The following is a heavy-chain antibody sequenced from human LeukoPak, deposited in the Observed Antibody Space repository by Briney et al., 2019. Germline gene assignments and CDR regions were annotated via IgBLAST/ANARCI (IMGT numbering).Heavy chain of an antibody. D-gene: IGHD1-14*01. CDR2: ISSNGGST. CDR1: GFTFSSYA. CDR3: ARDSLTLSLNGMDV. Sequence: GGSLRLSCAASGFTFSSYAMHWVRQAPGKGLEYVSAISSNGGSTYYANSVKGRFTISRDNSKNTLYLQMGSLRAEDMAVYYCARDSLTLSLNGMDVWGQGTTATVSS. V-gene: IGHV3-64*01. J-gene: IGHJ6*02.